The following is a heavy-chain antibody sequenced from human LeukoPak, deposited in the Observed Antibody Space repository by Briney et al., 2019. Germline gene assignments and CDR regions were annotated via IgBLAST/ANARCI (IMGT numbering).Heavy chain of an antibody. CDR2: FSYSGST. Sequence: SETLSLTCTVSGVSITSDYWSWIRQSPGKGLEWIGYFSYSGSTHYSPSLTSRVAISVDTSRNQFSLKLKSVTAADTAMYYCARADESLVYGMDVWGQGTTVIVSS. CDR3: ARADESLVYGMDV. V-gene: IGHV4-59*08. CDR1: GVSITSDY. J-gene: IGHJ6*02.